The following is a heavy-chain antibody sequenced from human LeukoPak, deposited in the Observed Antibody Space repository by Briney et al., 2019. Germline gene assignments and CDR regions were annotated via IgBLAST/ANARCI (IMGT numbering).Heavy chain of an antibody. CDR1: GYTFTGYY. D-gene: IGHD3-22*01. CDR3: ARLGNTYYYDSSGYYDY. Sequence: ASVKVSCKASGYTFTGYYMHWVRQAPGQGLEWIGRINPNSGGTNYAQKFQGRVTMARDTSISTAYMELSRLRSDDTAVYYCARLGNTYYYDSSGYYDYWGQGTLVTVSS. J-gene: IGHJ4*02. CDR2: INPNSGGT. V-gene: IGHV1-2*06.